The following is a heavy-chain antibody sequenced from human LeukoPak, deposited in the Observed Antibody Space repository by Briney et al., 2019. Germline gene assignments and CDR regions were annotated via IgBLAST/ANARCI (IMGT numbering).Heavy chain of an antibody. CDR1: GFSFGGFA. D-gene: IGHD2-8*02. Sequence: GSLRLSCAASGFSFGGFAMSWVRQAPGKGLEWVTGISGSGASTNYADSVKGRFTTSRDNSMNTVHLQINSLRAEDTAVYYCAKDTGGTFDYWGQGTLVTVSS. J-gene: IGHJ4*02. CDR3: AKDTGGTFDY. V-gene: IGHV3-23*01. CDR2: ISGSGAST.